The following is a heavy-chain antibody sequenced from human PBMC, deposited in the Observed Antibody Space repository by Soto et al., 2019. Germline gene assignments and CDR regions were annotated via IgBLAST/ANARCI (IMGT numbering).Heavy chain of an antibody. D-gene: IGHD3-10*01. Sequence: EVQLVESGGGLVQPGGSLRLSCAASGFTVSSNYMSWVRQAPGKGLEWVSVIYSGGSTYYADSMKGRFTISRDNSKNTLYLQMNSLRAEDTAVYSCASAMVRLDAFDIWGQGTMVTVSS. CDR3: ASAMVRLDAFDI. CDR1: GFTVSSNY. V-gene: IGHV3-66*01. J-gene: IGHJ3*02. CDR2: IYSGGST.